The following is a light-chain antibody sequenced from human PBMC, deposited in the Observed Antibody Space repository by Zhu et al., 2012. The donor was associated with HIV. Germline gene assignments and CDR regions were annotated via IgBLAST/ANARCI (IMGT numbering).Light chain of an antibody. CDR2: GAS. CDR3: QHYVSSPMYT. V-gene: IGKV3-20*01. J-gene: IGKJ2*01. Sequence: EIVMTQYPATLSASPGERATLYCRASQSVNTHLAWYRQKPGQAPRLLIYGASKRVTGIPDRFSGSGSGTDFTLTISRLEPEDFAVYYCQHYVSSPMYTFGQGTKLEIK. CDR1: QSVNTH.